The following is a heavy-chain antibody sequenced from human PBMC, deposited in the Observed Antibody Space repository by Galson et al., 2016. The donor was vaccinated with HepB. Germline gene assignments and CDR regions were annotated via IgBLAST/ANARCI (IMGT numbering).Heavy chain of an antibody. Sequence: LRLSCAASGFTFSTYWMHWVRQAPGKGLEWVSRIGTDGRSNYADSVKGRFTISRDNSKNTLYLQMNSLRAEDTAKYYCARDRDARPYDYWGQGTLVIVSS. J-gene: IGHJ4*02. D-gene: IGHD5-24*01. CDR2: IGTDGRS. CDR3: ARDRDARPYDY. V-gene: IGHV3-74*01. CDR1: GFTFSTYW.